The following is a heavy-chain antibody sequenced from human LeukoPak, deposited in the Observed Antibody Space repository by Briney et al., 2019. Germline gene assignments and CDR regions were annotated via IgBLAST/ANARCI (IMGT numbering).Heavy chain of an antibody. Sequence: ASVKVSCKASGYTFTIYGISWVRQAPGQGLEWMGWISAYSGNTNYAQKLQGRVTMTTDTSTSTAYMELRSLRSDDTAVYYCARDYYDFWSGYYLYGMDVWGQGTTVTVSS. D-gene: IGHD3-3*01. V-gene: IGHV1-18*01. J-gene: IGHJ6*02. CDR2: ISAYSGNT. CDR3: ARDYYDFWSGYYLYGMDV. CDR1: GYTFTIYG.